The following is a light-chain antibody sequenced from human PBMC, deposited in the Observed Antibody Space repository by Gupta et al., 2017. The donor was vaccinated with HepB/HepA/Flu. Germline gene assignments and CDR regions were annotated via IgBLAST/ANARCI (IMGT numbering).Light chain of an antibody. V-gene: IGKV2-30*01. CDR1: ESLVGTDGNTR. Sequence: DVVMTQSPLSLPVTLGQPASISCTSSESLVGTDGNTRLNWFHQGPGQSPRLLIYRGSNRDSGVPDRFSGSGSGTDFTLEISRVEAEDVGVYYCRQDKHWPNTFGQGTKLEIK. J-gene: IGKJ2*01. CDR3: RQDKHWPNT. CDR2: RGS.